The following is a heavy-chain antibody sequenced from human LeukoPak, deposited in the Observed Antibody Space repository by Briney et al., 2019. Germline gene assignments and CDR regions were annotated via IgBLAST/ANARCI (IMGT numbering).Heavy chain of an antibody. CDR2: ITSGGDYI. Sequence: GGSLRLSCAASGLTFNTFNMNWVRQAPGKGLEWVSSITSGGDYIYYADSVKGRFTTSRDNAKNSLSLQLNSLRVEDTAVYCCARGHYDVLAASYKWTPDYWGQGTLVTVSS. D-gene: IGHD3-9*01. V-gene: IGHV3-21*01. CDR1: GLTFNTFN. CDR3: ARGHYDVLAASYKWTPDY. J-gene: IGHJ4*02.